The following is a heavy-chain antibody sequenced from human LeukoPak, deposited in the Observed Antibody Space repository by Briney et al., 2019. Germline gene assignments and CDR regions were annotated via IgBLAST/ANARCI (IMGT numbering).Heavy chain of an antibody. CDR2: ISAYNGNT. V-gene: IGHV1-18*01. CDR1: GYTFTSYG. D-gene: IGHD2-2*01. CDR3: ARVGRYCSSTSCSGYFQH. J-gene: IGHJ1*01. Sequence: ASVKVSCKASGYTFTSYGISWVRQAPGQGLEWMGWISAYNGNTNYAQKLQGRVTMTTDTSTSTAYMELRSLRSDDTAVYYCARVGRYCSSTSCSGYFQHWGQGTLATVSS.